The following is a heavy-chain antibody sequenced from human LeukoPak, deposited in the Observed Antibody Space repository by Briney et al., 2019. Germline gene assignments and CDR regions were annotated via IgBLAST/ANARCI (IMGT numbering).Heavy chain of an antibody. D-gene: IGHD1-26*01. Sequence: PGGSLRLSCAASGFTFSSYSMNWVRQAPGKGLEWVSYISSSSSTIYYADSVKGRFTISGDNAKNSLYLQMNSLRAEDTAVYYCAREGSQWELNDWGQGTLVTVSS. CDR2: ISSSSSTI. J-gene: IGHJ4*02. V-gene: IGHV3-48*04. CDR1: GFTFSSYS. CDR3: AREGSQWELND.